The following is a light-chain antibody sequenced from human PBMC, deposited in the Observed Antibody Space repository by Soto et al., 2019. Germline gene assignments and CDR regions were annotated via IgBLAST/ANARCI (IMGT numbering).Light chain of an antibody. J-gene: IGLJ3*02. CDR2: ENN. Sequence: QSVLTQPPSVSAAPRQKVTISCSGSSSNIGNNYVSWYQQLPGTAPKLLISENNNRPSGIPDRFSGSKSGTSATLGITGLQTGDEADYYCGTWDSSLSAWVFGGGTKVTVL. V-gene: IGLV1-51*02. CDR3: GTWDSSLSAWV. CDR1: SSNIGNNY.